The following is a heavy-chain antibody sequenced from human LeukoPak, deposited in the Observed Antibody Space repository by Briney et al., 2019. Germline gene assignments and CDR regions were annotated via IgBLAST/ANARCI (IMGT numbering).Heavy chain of an antibody. CDR3: AREGPLRNYGDYGLGIDY. CDR1: GFILSSYA. Sequence: PGGSLRLSCAASGFILSSYAMHWVRQAPGKGLEWVAVISYDGSNKYFADSVKGRFTISRDNSKNTLYLQMNSLRAEDTAVYYCAREGPLRNYGDYGLGIDYWGQGTLVTVSS. CDR2: ISYDGSNK. V-gene: IGHV3-30*04. J-gene: IGHJ4*02. D-gene: IGHD4-17*01.